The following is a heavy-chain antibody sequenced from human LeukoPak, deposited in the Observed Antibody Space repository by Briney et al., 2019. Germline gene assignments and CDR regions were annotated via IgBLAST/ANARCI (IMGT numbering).Heavy chain of an antibody. CDR1: GFTFSSYW. CDR3: AREYYYDSSGII. Sequence: WGSLRLSCAASGFTFSSYWISWVRQVPGKGLEWVANIKQDGSEKYYVDSVKGRFTIPRDNAKNSLYLQMNSLRAEDTAVYYCAREYYYDSSGIIWGQGTLVTVSS. CDR2: IKQDGSEK. V-gene: IGHV3-7*01. D-gene: IGHD3-22*01. J-gene: IGHJ4*02.